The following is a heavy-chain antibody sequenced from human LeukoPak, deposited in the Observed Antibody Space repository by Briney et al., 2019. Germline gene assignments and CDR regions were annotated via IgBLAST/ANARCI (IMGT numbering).Heavy chain of an antibody. CDR3: ARVLLVTPVAAFDV. CDR2: IDHSGST. V-gene: IGHV4-34*01. D-gene: IGHD4-23*01. J-gene: IGHJ3*01. CDR1: GGAFSSYY. Sequence: SETLSLTCAVYGGAFSSYYWSWIRQPPGKGLEWIGQIDHSGSTNFNPSLKSRVTMSVDTTKKRDSLNLNSVTAADTAVYYCARVLLVTPVAAFDVWGQGQWSPSPQ.